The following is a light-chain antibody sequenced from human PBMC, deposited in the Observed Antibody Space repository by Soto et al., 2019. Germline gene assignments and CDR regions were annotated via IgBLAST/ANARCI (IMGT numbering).Light chain of an antibody. Sequence: QSALAQPASVSDSPGQSITISCTGTSSDVGGSNFVSWYQQHPGKPPKLIIYGVANRPSGVSNRFSGSKSGSTASLIISRLQTEDEADYYCVSYTSSTTYVFGTGTRSPS. CDR1: SSDVGGSNF. J-gene: IGLJ1*01. CDR2: GVA. CDR3: VSYTSSTTYV. V-gene: IGLV2-14*03.